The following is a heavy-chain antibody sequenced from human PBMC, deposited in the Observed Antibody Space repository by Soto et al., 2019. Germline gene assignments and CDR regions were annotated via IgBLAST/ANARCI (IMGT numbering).Heavy chain of an antibody. J-gene: IGHJ4*02. D-gene: IGHD2-2*01. CDR2: ISSSGSTI. CDR1: GFTFSSYE. CDR3: AIVVPAAMAKPFDY. Sequence: GGSLRLSCAASGFTFSSYEMNWVRQAPGKGLEWVSYISSSGSTIYYADSVKGRFTISRDNAKNSQYLQMNSLRAEDTAVYYCAIVVPAAMAKPFDYWGQGTLVTVSS. V-gene: IGHV3-48*03.